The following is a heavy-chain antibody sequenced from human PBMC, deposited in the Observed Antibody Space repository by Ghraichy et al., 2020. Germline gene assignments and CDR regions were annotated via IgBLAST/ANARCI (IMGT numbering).Heavy chain of an antibody. V-gene: IGHV3-48*01. J-gene: IGHJ4*02. Sequence: GVLRLSCAASGFTISTYSMNWVRQAPGKGLEWISYISDSSSTIFYAESVKGRFTISRDNAKNSLYLQMNSLRAEDTAVYYCATYTYCGGDCSPDYWGQGTLVTVSS. CDR3: ATYTYCGGDCSPDY. D-gene: IGHD2-21*01. CDR2: ISDSSSTI. CDR1: GFTISTYS.